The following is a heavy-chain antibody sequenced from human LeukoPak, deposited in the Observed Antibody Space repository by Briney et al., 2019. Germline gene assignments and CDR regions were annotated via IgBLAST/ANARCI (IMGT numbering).Heavy chain of an antibody. CDR2: ITRSSDVI. CDR3: ATGSVRYSASWYSQEGDY. J-gene: IGHJ4*02. D-gene: IGHD6-13*01. Sequence: PGGSLRLSCAASGFTFSSYSINWVRQAPGKGLEWVSYITRSSDVIYYADSVKGRFTVSRDNAGNSLFLQMNSLRAEDMAVYYCATGSVRYSASWYSQEGDYWGQGTLVTVSS. CDR1: GFTFSSYS. V-gene: IGHV3-48*01.